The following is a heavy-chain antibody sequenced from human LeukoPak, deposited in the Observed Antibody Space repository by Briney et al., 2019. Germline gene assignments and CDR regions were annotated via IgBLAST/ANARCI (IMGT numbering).Heavy chain of an antibody. D-gene: IGHD6-6*01. V-gene: IGHV3-23*01. CDR3: AKVVALYSSSPTFDY. J-gene: IGHJ4*02. Sequence: QPSETLSLTCTVSGGSISSYYWSWVRQAPGKGLEWVSAISGSGGSTYYADSVKGRFTISRDNSKNTLYLQMNSLRAEDTAVYYCAKVVALYSSSPTFDYWGQGTLVTVSS. CDR1: GGSISSYY. CDR2: ISGSGGST.